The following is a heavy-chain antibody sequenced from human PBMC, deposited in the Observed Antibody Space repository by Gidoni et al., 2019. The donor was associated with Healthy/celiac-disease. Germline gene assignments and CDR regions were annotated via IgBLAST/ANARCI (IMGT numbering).Heavy chain of an antibody. CDR3: ASDDYSSPWYFDL. D-gene: IGHD4-4*01. J-gene: IGHJ2*01. Sequence: GSTIYYADSVKGRFTISRDNAKNSLYLQMNSLRAEDTAVYYCASDDYSSPWYFDLWGRGTLVTVSS. V-gene: IGHV3-11*01. CDR2: GSTI.